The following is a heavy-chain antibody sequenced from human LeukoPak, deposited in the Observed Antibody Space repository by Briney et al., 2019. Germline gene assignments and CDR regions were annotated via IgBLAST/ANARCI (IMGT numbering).Heavy chain of an antibody. CDR2: MNPNSGNT. J-gene: IGHJ6*03. CDR3: ARGLIERLLWFGELSNYYMDV. V-gene: IGHV1-8*02. CDR1: GYTFTGYY. Sequence: ALVKVSCKASGYTFTGYYMHWVRQAPGQGLEWMGWMNPNSGNTGYAQKFQGRVTMTRNTSISTAYMELSSLRSEDTAVYYCARGLIERLLWFGELSNYYMDVWGKGTTVTISS. D-gene: IGHD3-10*01.